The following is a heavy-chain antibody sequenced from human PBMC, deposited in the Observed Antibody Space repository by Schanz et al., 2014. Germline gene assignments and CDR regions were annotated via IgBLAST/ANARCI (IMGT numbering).Heavy chain of an antibody. J-gene: IGHJ4*02. V-gene: IGHV3-66*01. CDR1: GFTVSSNY. Sequence: EVQLVESGGGLIRPGGSLRLSCAASGFTVSSNYMSWVRQAPGKGLEWVSVIYGGGITYYADSVKGRFTISRDSSRNTLYLQMNSLRAEDTAVYYCASLYDREYFDYWGQGTLVTVSS. CDR3: ASLYDREYFDY. D-gene: IGHD2-8*01. CDR2: IYGGGIT.